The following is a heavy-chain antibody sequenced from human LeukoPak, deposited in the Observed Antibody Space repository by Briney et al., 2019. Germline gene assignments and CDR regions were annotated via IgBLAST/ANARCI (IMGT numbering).Heavy chain of an antibody. D-gene: IGHD4-23*01. Sequence: SSETLSLTCTVSGGSISIGGYYWSWIRQHPGKGLEWIGYIYYSGSTYYNPSLKSRVTISVDTSKNQFSLKLSSVTAADTAVYYCAREDYGGNSGFDYWGQGTLVTVSS. V-gene: IGHV4-31*03. J-gene: IGHJ4*02. CDR1: GGSISIGGYY. CDR2: IYYSGST. CDR3: AREDYGGNSGFDY.